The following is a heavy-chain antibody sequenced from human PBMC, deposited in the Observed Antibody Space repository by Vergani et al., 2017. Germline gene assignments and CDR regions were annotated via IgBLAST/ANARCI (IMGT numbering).Heavy chain of an antibody. J-gene: IGHJ4*02. CDR1: GGSISSSSYY. Sequence: QLQLQESGPGLVKPSETLSLTCTVSGGSISSSSYYWGWIRQPPGKGLEWIGSIYYSGSTYYNPSLKRRVTISVDTSKNQFSLKLSSVTAADTAVYYCAGRGDSSGYFGSEFDYWGQGTLVTVSS. CDR2: IYYSGST. CDR3: AGRGDSSGYFGSEFDY. D-gene: IGHD3-22*01. V-gene: IGHV4-39*07.